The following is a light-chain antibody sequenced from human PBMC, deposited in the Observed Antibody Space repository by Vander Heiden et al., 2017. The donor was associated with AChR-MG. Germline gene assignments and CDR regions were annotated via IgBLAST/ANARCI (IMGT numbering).Light chain of an antibody. CDR2: LGS. V-gene: IGKV2-28*01. CDR1: QSLLHSNGYKY. Sequence: DIVTTQSLLSLPVTPGEPPSISCRSSQSLLHSNGYKYLDWYLQKPGQAPQLLIYLGSNRASGVPDRFSGRGSGTDFTLKISRVEAEDVGVYYCMQALQTPRTFGQGTKVEIK. J-gene: IGKJ1*01. CDR3: MQALQTPRT.